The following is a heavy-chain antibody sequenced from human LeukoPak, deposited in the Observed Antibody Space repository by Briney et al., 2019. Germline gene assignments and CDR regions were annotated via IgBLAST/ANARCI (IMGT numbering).Heavy chain of an antibody. Sequence: SVKVSCKACGGTFSSYAISWVRQAPGQGLEWMGRIIPIFGTANYAQKFQGRVTITTDESTSTAYMELSSLRSEDTAVYYCARVVEMATIRGAFDIWGQGTMVTVSS. D-gene: IGHD5-24*01. CDR1: GGTFSSYA. J-gene: IGHJ3*02. V-gene: IGHV1-69*05. CDR3: ARVVEMATIRGAFDI. CDR2: IIPIFGTA.